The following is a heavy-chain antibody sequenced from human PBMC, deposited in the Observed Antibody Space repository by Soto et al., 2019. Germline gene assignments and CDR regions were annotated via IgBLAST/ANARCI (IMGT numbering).Heavy chain of an antibody. Sequence: SVKVSCKASGGTFSSYAISWARQAPGQGLEWMGGIIPIFGTANYAQKFQGRVTITADESTSTAYMELSSLRSEDTAVYYCARSLGDDSSGYYYVTPPDDWGQGTLVTVSS. CDR1: GGTFSSYA. CDR2: IIPIFGTA. V-gene: IGHV1-69*13. J-gene: IGHJ4*02. CDR3: ARSLGDDSSGYYYVTPPDD. D-gene: IGHD3-22*01.